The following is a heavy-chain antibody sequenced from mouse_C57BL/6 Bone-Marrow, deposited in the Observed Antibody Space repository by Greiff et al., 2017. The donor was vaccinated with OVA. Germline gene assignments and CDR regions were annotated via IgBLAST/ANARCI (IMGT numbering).Heavy chain of an antibody. CDR3: AMDFLYYGSSYWYFDV. J-gene: IGHJ1*03. Sequence: VQLQQPGAELVMPGASVKLSCKASGYTFTSYWMHWVKQRPGQGLEWIGEIDPSDSYTNYKQKFKGKSTLTVDKSSSTAYMQLSSLTSEDSAVYYCAMDFLYYGSSYWYFDVWGTGTTVTVSS. CDR2: IDPSDSYT. D-gene: IGHD1-1*01. CDR1: GYTFTSYW. V-gene: IGHV1-69*01.